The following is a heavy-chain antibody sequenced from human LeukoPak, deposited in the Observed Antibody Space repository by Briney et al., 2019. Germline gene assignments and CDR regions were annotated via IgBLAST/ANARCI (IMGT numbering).Heavy chain of an antibody. V-gene: IGHV3-30*02. CDR2: IQNDGSNT. Sequence: PGGSLRLSCAASGFTFSDYGMNWARQTPGKGLEWLAFIQNDGSNTFYADSVKGRFTISRDNSKNTLYLRMNSLRAEDTALYYCARDRNFGDYAGDFDYWGQGTLVTVSS. CDR3: ARDRNFGDYAGDFDY. J-gene: IGHJ4*02. D-gene: IGHD4-17*01. CDR1: GFTFSDYG.